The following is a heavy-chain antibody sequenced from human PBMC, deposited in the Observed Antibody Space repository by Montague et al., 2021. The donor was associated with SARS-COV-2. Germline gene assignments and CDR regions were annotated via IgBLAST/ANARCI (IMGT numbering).Heavy chain of an antibody. D-gene: IGHD3-9*01. V-gene: IGHV4-38-2*02. CDR1: GSSVRSDYY. Sequence: SETLSLTCTVSGSSVRSDYYWAWIRQSPGKGLEWIGSSSHKGITDYNPSLRSRVTLSVDTSKNQISLKLTSVAAADTAVYYCARYSPLGFESPDIFDIWGRGTMVTVSS. J-gene: IGHJ3*02. CDR3: ARYSPLGFESPDIFDI. CDR2: SSHKGIT.